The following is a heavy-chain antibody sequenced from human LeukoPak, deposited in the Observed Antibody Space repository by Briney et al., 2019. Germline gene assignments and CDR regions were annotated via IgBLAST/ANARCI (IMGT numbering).Heavy chain of an antibody. V-gene: IGHV4-4*07. CDR3: AREGRPEVVVVVAPTDYYYYGMDV. CDR2: IYSTGST. J-gene: IGHJ6*02. D-gene: IGHD2-15*01. Sequence: SEPQSLTCTVSGGSTSSYYWSWIRQPAGKGLEWIGRIYSTGSTNYNPSLESRVTMSVDTSQNQFSLRLSSVTAADTAVYYCAREGRPEVVVVVAPTDYYYYGMDVWGQGTTVTVSS. CDR1: GGSTSSYY.